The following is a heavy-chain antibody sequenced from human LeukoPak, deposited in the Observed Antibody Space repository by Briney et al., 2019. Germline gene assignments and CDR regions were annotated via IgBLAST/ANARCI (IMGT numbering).Heavy chain of an antibody. D-gene: IGHD1-14*01. CDR1: GFTFSSYA. V-gene: IGHV3-30-3*01. J-gene: IGHJ4*02. Sequence: GGSLRLSCAASGFTFSSYAMHWVRQAPGKGLEWVAVISYDGSNKYYADSVKGRFTISRDNSKNTLYLQMDSLRDEDTAVYYCARGNRGLSPDYWGQGTLVTVSS. CDR2: ISYDGSNK. CDR3: ARGNRGLSPDY.